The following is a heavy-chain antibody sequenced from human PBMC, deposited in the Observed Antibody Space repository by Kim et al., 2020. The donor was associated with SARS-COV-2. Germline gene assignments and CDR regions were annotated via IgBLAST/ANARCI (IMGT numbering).Heavy chain of an antibody. J-gene: IGHJ4*02. D-gene: IGHD4-17*01. V-gene: IGHV1-18*01. CDR3: ARGAYGDVSFDY. Sequence: HYEQKVQGRVTMTTDTSTNTAFMELWSLSSDDTAMYYCARGAYGDVSFDYWSQGTLVTVSS.